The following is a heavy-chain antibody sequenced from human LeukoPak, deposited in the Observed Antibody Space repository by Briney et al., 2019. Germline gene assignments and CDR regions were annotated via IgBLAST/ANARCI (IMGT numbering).Heavy chain of an antibody. V-gene: IGHV1-69*05. CDR3: AREGWQWLVLDY. Sequence: GASVKVSCKASGGTFSSYAISWVRQAPGQGLEWMGRIIPIFGTANYAQKLQGRVTITTDESTSTAYMELSSLRSVDTAVYYCAREGWQWLVLDYWGQGTLVTVSS. CDR1: GGTFSSYA. D-gene: IGHD6-19*01. J-gene: IGHJ4*02. CDR2: IIPIFGTA.